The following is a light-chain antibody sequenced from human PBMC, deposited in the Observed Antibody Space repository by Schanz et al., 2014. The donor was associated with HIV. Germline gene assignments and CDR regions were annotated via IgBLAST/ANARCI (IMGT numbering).Light chain of an antibody. Sequence: EIVLTQSPGTLSLSPGERATLSCRASQSIRSRYLPWYQQKTGQAPRLLIYGASSRATGIPDRFSGSGSGTDFTLTISRLEPEDFAVYYCQQYGSSHYTFGQGTKVEIK. CDR2: GAS. CDR3: QQYGSSHYT. CDR1: QSIRSRY. V-gene: IGKV3-20*01. J-gene: IGKJ2*01.